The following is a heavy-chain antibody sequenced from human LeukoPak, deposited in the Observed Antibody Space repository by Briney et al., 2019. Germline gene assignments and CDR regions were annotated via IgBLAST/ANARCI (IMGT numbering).Heavy chain of an antibody. V-gene: IGHV3-15*01. CDR1: GFSFNCAW. CDR2: IQHGGTT. Sequence: PGGSLRLSWGTSGFSFNCAWLSWVRQAPGKGLEWIGRIQHGGTTDYAAPVKGRFTISSDDSKATLYLQMNSLKTEDTAIYYCTTVTHFYLGGQGTLVTVSS. CDR3: TTVTHFYL. J-gene: IGHJ4*02. D-gene: IGHD2-15*01.